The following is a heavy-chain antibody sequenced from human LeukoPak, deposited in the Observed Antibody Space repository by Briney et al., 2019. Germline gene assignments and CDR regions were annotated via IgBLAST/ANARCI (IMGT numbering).Heavy chain of an antibody. V-gene: IGHV6-1*01. CDR1: GDSVSNNTTV. CDR2: TYYRSKWYN. CDR3: ARSGRGLDP. D-gene: IGHD3-10*01. Sequence: SQTLSLTCAISGDSVSNNTTVWSWLRQSPTRGLEWLGRTYYRSKWYNDYAGSVQSRITVSPDTSKNQFSLQLNSVTPEDTAVYYCARSGRGLDPWGQGTLVTVSS. J-gene: IGHJ5*02.